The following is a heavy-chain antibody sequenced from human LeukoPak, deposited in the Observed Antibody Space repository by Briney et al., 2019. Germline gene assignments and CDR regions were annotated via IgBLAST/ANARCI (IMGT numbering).Heavy chain of an antibody. J-gene: IGHJ6*02. CDR3: ARDAPFWSGYYWYYYYYGMDV. CDR2: INSDGSST. CDR1: EFTFSSYW. D-gene: IGHD3-3*01. Sequence: PGGSLRLSCAASEFTFSSYWMHGVRQAPGKGLVWVSRINSDGSSTSYADSVKGRFTISRDNAKNTLYLQMNSLRAEDTAVYYCARDAPFWSGYYWYYYYYGMDVWGRGTTVTVSS. V-gene: IGHV3-74*01.